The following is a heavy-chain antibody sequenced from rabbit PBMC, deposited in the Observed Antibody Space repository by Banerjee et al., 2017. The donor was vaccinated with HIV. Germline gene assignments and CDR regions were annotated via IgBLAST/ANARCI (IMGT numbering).Heavy chain of an antibody. D-gene: IGHD4-1*01. CDR1: GLDFSSGYY. V-gene: IGHV1S45*01. CDR2: IYTGTSGTT. Sequence: QEQLEESGGGLVKPEGSLTLTCKASGLDFSSGYYMCWVRQAPGKGLELIACIYTGTSGTTYYASWAKGRFTISKTSSTTVTLQMTSLTAADTATYFCARDLAGVIGWNFNFWGPGTLVTVS. CDR3: ARDLAGVIGWNFNF. J-gene: IGHJ4*01.